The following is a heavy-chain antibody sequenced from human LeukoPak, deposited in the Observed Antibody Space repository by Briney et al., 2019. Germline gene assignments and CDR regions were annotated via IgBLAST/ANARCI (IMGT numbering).Heavy chain of an antibody. Sequence: HPGGSLRLSCAASGFTFSSYEMNWVRQAPGKGLEWVSYISSSGSTIYYADSVKGRFTISRDNAKNSLYQQMNSLRAEDTAVYYCARAPYTIFGAMDVWGKGTTVTVSS. D-gene: IGHD3-3*01. CDR3: ARAPYTIFGAMDV. J-gene: IGHJ6*03. V-gene: IGHV3-48*03. CDR1: GFTFSSYE. CDR2: ISSSGSTI.